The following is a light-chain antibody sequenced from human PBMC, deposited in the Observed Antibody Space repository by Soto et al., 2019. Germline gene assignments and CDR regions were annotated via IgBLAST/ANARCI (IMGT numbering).Light chain of an antibody. Sequence: DIQMTQSPSTLPASVGDRVTITCRASQSISSWLAWYQQKPGKAPKLLIYDASSLESGVPSRFSGSGSGTEFTLTISSLQPDDFATYYCQQYNSYSWPFGQGAK. CDR2: DAS. CDR3: QQYNSYSWP. J-gene: IGKJ1*01. CDR1: QSISSW. V-gene: IGKV1-5*01.